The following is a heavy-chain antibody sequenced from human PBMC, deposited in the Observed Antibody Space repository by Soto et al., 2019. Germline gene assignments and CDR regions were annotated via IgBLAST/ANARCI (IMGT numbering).Heavy chain of an antibody. CDR3: TREAVVAENWFDP. J-gene: IGHJ5*02. Sequence: ASVKVSCKASGYTFVDYALHWVRQAPGQGLEWVGWMNPKTGNIKSSHKFEDRVSITRDTATSTAYMELSGLRSEGTAVYFCTREAVVAENWFDPWGQGTLVTVSS. V-gene: IGHV1-3*01. CDR2: MNPKTGNI. D-gene: IGHD3-22*01. CDR1: GYTFVDYA.